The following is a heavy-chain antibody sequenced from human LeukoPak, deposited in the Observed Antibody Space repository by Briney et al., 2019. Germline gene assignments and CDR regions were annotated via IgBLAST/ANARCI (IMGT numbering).Heavy chain of an antibody. J-gene: IGHJ4*02. D-gene: IGHD6-19*01. CDR1: GGTFSSYA. CDR2: IIPILGIA. V-gene: IGHV1-69*04. Sequence: SVKVSCKASGGTFSSYAISWVRQAPGQGLEWMGRIIPILGIANYAQKFQGRVTITADKSTSTAYMELSSLRSEDTAVYYCARHMAVAGDNNGGYFDYWGQGTLVTVSS. CDR3: ARHMAVAGDNNGGYFDY.